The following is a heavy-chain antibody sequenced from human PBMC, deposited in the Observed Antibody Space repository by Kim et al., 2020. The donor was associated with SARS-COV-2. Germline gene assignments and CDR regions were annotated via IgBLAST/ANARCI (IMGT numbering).Heavy chain of an antibody. J-gene: IGHJ5*02. V-gene: IGHV3-23*01. Sequence: GGSLRLSCAASGFNFSIYAMSWVRQAPGKGLEWVSGISGSGGSTYYADSVKGRFTISRDNSKNTLYLQMNSLRAEDTAVYYCAKDLEYRDHIGWFDPWGQGTLVTVSS. D-gene: IGHD3-3*01. CDR2: ISGSGGST. CDR3: AKDLEYRDHIGWFDP. CDR1: GFNFSIYA.